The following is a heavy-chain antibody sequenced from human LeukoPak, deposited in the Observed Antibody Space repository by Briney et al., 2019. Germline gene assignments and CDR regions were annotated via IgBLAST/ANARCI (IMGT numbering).Heavy chain of an antibody. CDR1: GFTFDDYG. Sequence: GGSLRLSCAASGFTFDDYGMSWVRQAPGKGLEWVSGINWNGRSTGYADSVKGRFTISRDNAKNSLYLQMNSLRAEDTAFYYCARGGIMIFGGIIYQDYWGQGTLVTVSS. V-gene: IGHV3-20*04. CDR2: INWNGRST. J-gene: IGHJ4*02. CDR3: ARGGIMIFGGIIYQDY. D-gene: IGHD3/OR15-3a*01.